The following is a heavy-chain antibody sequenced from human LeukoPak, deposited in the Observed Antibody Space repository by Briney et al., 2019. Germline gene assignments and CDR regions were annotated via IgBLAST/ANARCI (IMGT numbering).Heavy chain of an antibody. CDR3: ARVRSSSWYGY. Sequence: GGSLRLSCATSGFTFSTSWMHWVRQGPGEGLVWVSRISSDGSTTTYAGSVKGRFTISRDNAKNTLYLQMNSLRVEDTAVYYCARVRSSSWYGYWGQGARVTVSS. J-gene: IGHJ4*02. V-gene: IGHV3-74*01. CDR1: GFTFSTSW. D-gene: IGHD6-13*01. CDR2: ISSDGSTT.